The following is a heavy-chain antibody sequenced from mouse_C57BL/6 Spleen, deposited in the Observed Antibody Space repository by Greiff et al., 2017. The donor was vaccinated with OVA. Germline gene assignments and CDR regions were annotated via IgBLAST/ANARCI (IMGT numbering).Heavy chain of an antibody. V-gene: IGHV1-22*01. Sequence: VQLQQSGPELVKPGASVKMSCKASGYTFTDYNMHWVKQSHGKSLEWIGYINPNNGGTSYNQKFKGKATLTVNKSSSTAYMELRSLPSEDSAVYSCARGGNYAMDYWGQGTSVTVSS. CDR2: INPNNGGT. CDR3: ARGGNYAMDY. J-gene: IGHJ4*01. CDR1: GYTFTDYN.